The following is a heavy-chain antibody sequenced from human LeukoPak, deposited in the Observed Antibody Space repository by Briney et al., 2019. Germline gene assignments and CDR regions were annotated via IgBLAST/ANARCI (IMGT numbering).Heavy chain of an antibody. CDR2: IWSDGTNQ. Sequence: GTSLRLSCAASGFTFSHYGMHWVRQAPGKGLEWVAVIWSDGTNQFYSDSVKGRFTISGDLSSTVYLQMNSLRVEDTAVYFCAKDAQRGFDYSNSLEYWGQGTLVTVSS. CDR3: AKDAQRGFDYSNSLEY. CDR1: GFTFSHYG. D-gene: IGHD4-11*01. J-gene: IGHJ4*02. V-gene: IGHV3-33*03.